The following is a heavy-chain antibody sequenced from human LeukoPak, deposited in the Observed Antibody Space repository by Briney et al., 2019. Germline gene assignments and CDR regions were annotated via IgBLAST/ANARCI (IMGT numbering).Heavy chain of an antibody. V-gene: IGHV1-46*01. D-gene: IGHD3-16*01. Sequence: ASVKVSCKASGYTFTSYYMHWVRQAPGQGLEWMGIINPSGGSTSYAQKFQGRVTMTEDTSTDTAYMELSSLRSEDTAVYYCATAGTGGGFRDGYYYYYMDVWGKGTTVTISS. CDR2: INPSGGST. CDR1: GYTFTSYY. J-gene: IGHJ6*03. CDR3: ATAGTGGGFRDGYYYYYMDV.